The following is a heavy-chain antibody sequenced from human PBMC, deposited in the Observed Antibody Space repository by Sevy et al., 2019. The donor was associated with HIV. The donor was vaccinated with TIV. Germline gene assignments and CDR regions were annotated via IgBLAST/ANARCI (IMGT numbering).Heavy chain of an antibody. CDR2: ISGGSGGT. Sequence: GGSLRLSCAASGFSFSNYDMSWVRQAPGKGLEWVSAISGGSGGTYYADSVKGRFTISRDNSKNTRYLQMNSLRAEDTAVYYCAKGPYSSGWYFPLDYWGQGTLVTVSS. D-gene: IGHD6-19*01. CDR3: AKGPYSSGWYFPLDY. CDR1: GFSFSNYD. V-gene: IGHV3-23*01. J-gene: IGHJ4*02.